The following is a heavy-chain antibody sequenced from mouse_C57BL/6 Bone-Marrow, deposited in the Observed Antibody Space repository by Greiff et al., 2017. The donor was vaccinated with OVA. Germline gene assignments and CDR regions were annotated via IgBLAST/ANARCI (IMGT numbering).Heavy chain of an antibody. CDR2: ISNLAYSI. D-gene: IGHD3-2*02. CDR1: GFPFSDSG. V-gene: IGHV5-15*01. Sequence: EVQRVESGGGLVQPGGSLKLSCAASGFPFSDSGMAWVRQAPRKGPEWVAFISNLAYSIYYADTVTGRFTISRENAKNTLYLEMSSLRSEDTAMYYCARPSSGYTWFAYWGQGTLVTVSA. CDR3: ARPSSGYTWFAY. J-gene: IGHJ3*01.